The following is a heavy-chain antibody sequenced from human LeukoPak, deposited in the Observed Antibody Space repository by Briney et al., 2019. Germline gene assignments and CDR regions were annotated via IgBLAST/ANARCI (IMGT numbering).Heavy chain of an antibody. V-gene: IGHV4-4*07. CDR2: IYSSGST. CDR3: ARERVGYDTSGRGPRFDS. CDR1: GTSVNNYY. Sequence: SETLSLTCIVSGTSVNNYYWSWIRQPAGKGLEWIGRIYSSGSTNYNLSLTSRVSISVDKSKDQVSLKLESVTAADTAVYYCARERVGYDTSGRGPRFDSWGQGTLVTVSS. J-gene: IGHJ4*02. D-gene: IGHD3-22*01.